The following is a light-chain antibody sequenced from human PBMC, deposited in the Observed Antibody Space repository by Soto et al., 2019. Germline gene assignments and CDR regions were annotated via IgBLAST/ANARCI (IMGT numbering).Light chain of an antibody. V-gene: IGKV3-15*01. CDR3: QQYNYWPSWT. CDR1: QSVSSD. J-gene: IGKJ1*01. CDR2: GAS. Sequence: EIVMTQSPATLSVSPGERATLSCRASQSVSSDLAWYEQKPGQAPRLPIYGASTRATGIPDRFSGSGSETQFTLTISSLQSEDFAVYYCQQYNYWPSWTFGQGTKVDIK.